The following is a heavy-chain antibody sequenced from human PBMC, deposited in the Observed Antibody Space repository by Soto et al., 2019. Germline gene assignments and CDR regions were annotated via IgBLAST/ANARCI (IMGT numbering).Heavy chain of an antibody. CDR2: IRANGGNT. Sequence: EVQLLESGGGLVQPGGSLRLSCADSRFTFSSYGMSWVRQPPGKGLDWVSLIRANGGNTYYADSVKGRFTISRDNSKNTLYLQMNSLRVEDTAVYYWATRPDVDYWGQGTLVTVSS. J-gene: IGHJ4*02. CDR1: RFTFSSYG. V-gene: IGHV3-23*01. D-gene: IGHD6-6*01. CDR3: ATRPDVDY.